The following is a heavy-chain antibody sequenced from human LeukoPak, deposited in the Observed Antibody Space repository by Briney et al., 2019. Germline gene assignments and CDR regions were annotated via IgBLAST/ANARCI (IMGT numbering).Heavy chain of an antibody. CDR2: ISSGSSTI. CDR1: GFIFSDYN. D-gene: IGHD3-22*01. V-gene: IGHV3-48*02. J-gene: IGHJ4*02. Sequence: GGSLRLSCAASGFIFSDYNMNWVRQAPGKGLEWVSYISSGSSTIYYADSVKGRFTISRDNAKNSLYLQVNSLTDEDTAVYYCAREPPGNYDSSGYYYAYFDRRGQGTLVTVSS. CDR3: AREPPGNYDSSGYYYAYFDR.